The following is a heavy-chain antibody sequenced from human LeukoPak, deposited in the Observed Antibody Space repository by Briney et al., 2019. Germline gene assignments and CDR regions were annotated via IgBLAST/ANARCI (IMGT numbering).Heavy chain of an antibody. Sequence: SETLSLTCTVSGVSIITTSYDWGWIRQPPGKGLEWIGSISYGVSTDYNPSLKSRVTLSLDASKNQFSLRVSSVTAADTAVYCCARHFDNWGQGTLVTVSS. J-gene: IGHJ4*02. CDR1: GVSIITTSYD. CDR2: ISYGVST. V-gene: IGHV4-39*01. CDR3: ARHFDN.